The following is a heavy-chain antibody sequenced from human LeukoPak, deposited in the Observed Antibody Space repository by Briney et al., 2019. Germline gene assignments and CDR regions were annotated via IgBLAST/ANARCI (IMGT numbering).Heavy chain of an antibody. CDR2: IKPNSGGT. Sequence: GASVKVSCKASGYTFTGYYMHCVRQAPGQGLGWMGWIKPNSGGTNYAQKFQGRVTMTRDTSISTDYMELIRLRADDTAVYCCARPDYWGQGTLVTVSS. CDR1: GYTFTGYY. V-gene: IGHV1-2*02. CDR3: ARPDY. J-gene: IGHJ4*02.